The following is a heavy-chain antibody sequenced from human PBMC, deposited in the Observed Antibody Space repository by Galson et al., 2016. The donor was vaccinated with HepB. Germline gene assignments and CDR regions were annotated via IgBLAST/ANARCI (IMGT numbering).Heavy chain of an antibody. V-gene: IGHV1-18*01. J-gene: IGHJ6*04. CDR1: GYTFTSYG. CDR3: AKDHDSSWTGDYYYYGMDV. Sequence: SCKASGYTFTSYGISWVRQAPGQGLEWMGWISAFNGNTNYAQKFQGRVTMTTDTSTSTAYMELRSLRSDDTAVYYCAKDHDSSWTGDYYYYGMDVWGKGTTVTVSS. CDR2: ISAFNGNT. D-gene: IGHD6-13*01.